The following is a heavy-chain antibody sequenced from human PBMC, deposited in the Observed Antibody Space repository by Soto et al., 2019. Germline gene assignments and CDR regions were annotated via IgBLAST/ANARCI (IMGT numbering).Heavy chain of an antibody. Sequence: SETLSLTCAVYGGSFSGYYWSWIRQPPGKGLEWIGEINHSGSTNYNPSLKSRVTISVDTSKNQFSLKLSSVTAADTAVYYCARGKTVRGARGYVPLAGGRVGYYYMDVWGKGTTVTVSS. D-gene: IGHD3-10*01. CDR3: ARGKTVRGARGYVPLAGGRVGYYYMDV. CDR1: GGSFSGYY. CDR2: INHSGST. J-gene: IGHJ6*03. V-gene: IGHV4-34*01.